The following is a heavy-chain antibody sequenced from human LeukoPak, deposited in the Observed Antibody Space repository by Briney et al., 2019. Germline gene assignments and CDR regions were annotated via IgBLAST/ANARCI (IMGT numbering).Heavy chain of an antibody. CDR2: ISGSGGST. CDR3: AIAGIAVAGGADY. D-gene: IGHD6-19*01. Sequence: GGSLRLSCAAPGFTFSSYAMSWVRQAPGKGLEWVSAISGSGGSTYYADSVKCRFTISRDNSKNTLYLQMNSLRAEDTAVYYCAIAGIAVAGGADYWGQGTLVTVSS. CDR1: GFTFSSYA. J-gene: IGHJ4*02. V-gene: IGHV3-23*01.